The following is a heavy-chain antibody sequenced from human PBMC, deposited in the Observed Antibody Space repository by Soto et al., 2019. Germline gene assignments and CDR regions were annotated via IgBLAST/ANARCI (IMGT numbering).Heavy chain of an antibody. CDR1: GGSINSFAYY. CDR2: VYYNENT. CDR3: ARRERYYGSPGWFDP. D-gene: IGHD3-10*01. Sequence: SETLSLTCTVSGGSINSFAYYWGWIRHPPGKGLEWIGTVYYNENTYYNPSLKSRVTISVDTAKNQFSLNLRSVTAADTAVYFCARRERYYGSPGWFDPWGQGTLVTVSS. J-gene: IGHJ5*02. V-gene: IGHV4-39*01.